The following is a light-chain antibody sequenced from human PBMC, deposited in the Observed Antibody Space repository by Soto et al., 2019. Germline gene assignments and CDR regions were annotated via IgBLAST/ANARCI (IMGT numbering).Light chain of an antibody. V-gene: IGLV2-23*01. CDR1: SSDVGSYNL. CDR3: CSYAGQKTYV. Sequence: QSALTQPASVSGSPGQSITISCTGTSSDVGSYNLVSWYQQHPGKAPKLMIYEGTKRPSGVSNRFSGSKSGNTDSLTISGRQGEDGADYYCCSYAGQKTYVFGTGTKLTVL. CDR2: EGT. J-gene: IGLJ1*01.